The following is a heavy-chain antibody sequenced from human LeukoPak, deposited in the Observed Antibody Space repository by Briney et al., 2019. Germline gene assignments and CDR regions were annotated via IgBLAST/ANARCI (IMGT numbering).Heavy chain of an antibody. J-gene: IGHJ5*02. CDR1: GGSISSSSCY. CDR3: ARHSTIVTERWFDP. D-gene: IGHD2-21*01. Sequence: SETLSLTCTVSGGSISSSSCYWGWIRQPPGKGLEWIGSIYYSGSTYYNPSLKSRVTISVDTSKDQFSLKLSSVTAADTAMYYCARHSTIVTERWFDPWGQGTLVTVPS. CDR2: IYYSGST. V-gene: IGHV4-39*01.